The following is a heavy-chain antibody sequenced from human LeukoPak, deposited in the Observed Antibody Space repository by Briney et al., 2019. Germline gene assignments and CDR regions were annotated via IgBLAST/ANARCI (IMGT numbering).Heavy chain of an antibody. CDR3: ARFGVRGVNNNWFDP. D-gene: IGHD3-10*01. V-gene: IGHV4-39*01. CDR1: GGSISSSSYY. J-gene: IGHJ5*02. Sequence: SETLSLTCTVSGGSISSSSYYGGWIRQPPGKGLEWIGSIYYSGSTYYNPSLKSRVTISVDMSKNQFSLKLSSVTAADTAVYYCARFGVRGVNNNWFDPWGQGTLVTVSS. CDR2: IYYSGST.